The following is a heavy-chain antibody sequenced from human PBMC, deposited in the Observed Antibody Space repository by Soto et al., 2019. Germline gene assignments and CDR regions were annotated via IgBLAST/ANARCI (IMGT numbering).Heavy chain of an antibody. D-gene: IGHD6-19*01. CDR2: ISSSGSTI. V-gene: IGHV3-11*01. Sequence: QVQLVESGGGLVKPGGSLRLSCAASGFTFSDYYMSWIRQAPGKGLEWVSYISSSGSTIYYPDSVKGRFTISRDNAKNSMDPQMSSLRAEDTAVYYCARVGIAVAGMGAFDIWGQGTMVTVSS. CDR3: ARVGIAVAGMGAFDI. J-gene: IGHJ3*02. CDR1: GFTFSDYY.